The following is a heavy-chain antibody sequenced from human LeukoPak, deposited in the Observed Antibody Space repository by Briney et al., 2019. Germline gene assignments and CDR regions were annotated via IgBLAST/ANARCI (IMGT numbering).Heavy chain of an antibody. J-gene: IGHJ4*02. D-gene: IGHD2-2*01. CDR3: AKGMIVVVPAAPFDY. CDR1: GFTFDDYA. CDR2: ISWDGGST. V-gene: IGHV3-43D*04. Sequence: GGSLRLSCAASGFTFDDYAMHWVRQAPGKGLEWVSLISWDGGSTYYADSVKGRFTISRDNSKNSLYLQMSSLRAEDTALYYCAKGMIVVVPAAPFDYWGQGTLVTVSS.